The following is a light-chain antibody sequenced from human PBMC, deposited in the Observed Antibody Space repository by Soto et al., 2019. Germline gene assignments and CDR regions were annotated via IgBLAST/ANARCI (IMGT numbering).Light chain of an antibody. CDR2: AAS. V-gene: IGKV1D-13*01. Sequence: AIPLTQSPSSLSASVRARVTITCRASQDITSALAWWQKKPGSPPKLMIYAASNLATGVPSRFSGSGSGTDFTLTISSLQPEDFATYYGQQYNNYPLTFAGGTSVEI. CDR3: QQYNNYPLT. J-gene: IGKJ4*01. CDR1: QDITSA.